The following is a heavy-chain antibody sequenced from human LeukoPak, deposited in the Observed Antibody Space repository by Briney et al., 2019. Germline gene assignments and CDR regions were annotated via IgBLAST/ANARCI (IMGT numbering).Heavy chain of an antibody. V-gene: IGHV1-69*06. D-gene: IGHD6-13*01. CDR1: GGTFSSYA. Sequence: SVKVSCKASGGTFSSYAISWVRQAPGQGLEWMGGIIPIFGTANYAQKFQGRVTITADKSTSTAYMELSSLRSEDTAVYYCASLRPYSSSWYDYWGQGTLVTVSS. CDR2: IIPIFGTA. J-gene: IGHJ4*02. CDR3: ASLRPYSSSWYDY.